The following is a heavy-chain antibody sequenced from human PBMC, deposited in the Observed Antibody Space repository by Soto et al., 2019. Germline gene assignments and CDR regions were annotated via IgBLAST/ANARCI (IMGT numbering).Heavy chain of an antibody. CDR2: IYYSGST. Sequence: SETLSLTCTASGGSISRGGNYWTWIRQHPGKGLEWIGYIYYSGSTYYNPSLKSRVTISVDTSKNQFSLRLNSVTAADTAVYYCARSTGIGNAGTGNRGRNLDYWGQGTLVTVSS. D-gene: IGHD6-13*01. CDR3: ARSTGIGNAGTGNRGRNLDY. CDR1: GGSISRGGNY. J-gene: IGHJ4*02. V-gene: IGHV4-31*03.